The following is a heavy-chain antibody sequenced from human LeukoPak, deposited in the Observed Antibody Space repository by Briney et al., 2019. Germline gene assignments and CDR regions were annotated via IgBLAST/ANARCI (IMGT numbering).Heavy chain of an antibody. J-gene: IGHJ3*02. V-gene: IGHV4-59*13. D-gene: IGHD2-2*01. CDR1: GGSINSYF. Sequence: PSYTLSLTCTGSGGSINSYFWSWVRQPAGRGLEWIGYVYYSRTTRYNSSPWGRATLSLDAAKYQFSLNLTSGTAADTATDFCSRVISRPAGMPDAFDIWGGVIMVTVSS. CDR3: SRVISRPAGMPDAFDI. CDR2: VYYSRTT.